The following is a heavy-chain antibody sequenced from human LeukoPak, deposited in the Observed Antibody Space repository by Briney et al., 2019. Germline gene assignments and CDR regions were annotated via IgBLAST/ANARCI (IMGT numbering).Heavy chain of an antibody. V-gene: IGHV3-21*01. CDR1: GFTFSSYS. J-gene: IGHJ4*02. CDR3: ASTNHYYGSGTYDYYFDY. CDR2: ISSSSSYI. Sequence: PGGSLRLSCAASGFTFSSYSMNWVRQAPGKGLEWVSSISSSSSYIYYADSVKGRFTISRDNAKNSLYLQMTSLRAEDTAVYYCASTNHYYGSGTYDYYFDYWGQGTLLTVSS. D-gene: IGHD3-10*01.